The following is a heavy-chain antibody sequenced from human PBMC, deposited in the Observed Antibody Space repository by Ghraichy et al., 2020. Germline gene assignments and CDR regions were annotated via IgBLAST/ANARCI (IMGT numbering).Heavy chain of an antibody. Sequence: ASVKVSCKASGYTFTGYYMHWVRQAPGQGLEWMGWINPNSGGTNYAQKFQGRVTMTRDTSISTAYMELSRLRSDDTAVYYCAREEDYGDYGYFDLWGRGTLVTVSS. CDR2: INPNSGGT. CDR1: GYTFTGYY. V-gene: IGHV1-2*02. CDR3: AREEDYGDYGYFDL. J-gene: IGHJ2*01. D-gene: IGHD4-17*01.